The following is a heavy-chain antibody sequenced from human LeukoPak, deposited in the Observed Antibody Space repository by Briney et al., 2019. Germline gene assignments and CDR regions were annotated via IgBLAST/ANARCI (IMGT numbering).Heavy chain of an antibody. D-gene: IGHD6-13*01. CDR2: VSSSGSTI. CDR3: ARGRGISNYFDY. CDR1: GFTFSYYS. Sequence: SGGSLRLSCAASGFTFSYYSINWVRQAPGKGLEWVSSVSSSGSTIYYADSVKGRFSMSRDNAKNSVYLQMTSLRDEDTAVYYCARGRGISNYFDYWGQGTLVTVSS. J-gene: IGHJ4*02. V-gene: IGHV3-48*02.